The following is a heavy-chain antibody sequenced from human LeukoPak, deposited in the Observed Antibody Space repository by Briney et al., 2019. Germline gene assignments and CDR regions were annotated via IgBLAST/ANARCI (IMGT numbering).Heavy chain of an antibody. V-gene: IGHV4-39*01. Sequence: PSETLSLTCTVSAGSISSSFYYWGWIRQPPGKGLEWIGTIYYSGSTYYNPSLKSRVTISVDTSKNQFSLKLSSVTAADTAVYYCARLGDRYYYDSSWDYWGQGTLVTVSS. D-gene: IGHD3-22*01. CDR3: ARLGDRYYYDSSWDY. J-gene: IGHJ4*02. CDR1: AGSISSSFYY. CDR2: IYYSGST.